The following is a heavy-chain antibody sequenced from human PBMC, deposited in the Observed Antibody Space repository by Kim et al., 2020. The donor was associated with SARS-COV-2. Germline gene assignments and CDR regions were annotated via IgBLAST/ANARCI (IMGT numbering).Heavy chain of an antibody. CDR2: GGNT. D-gene: IGHD5-18*01. J-gene: IGHJ4*02. Sequence: GGNTNYADAVKGRFTISRDNSKNTLYLQMNSLRAEDTAVYYCAKTGQLDSWGQGTLVTVSS. V-gene: IGHV3-23*01. CDR3: AKTGQLDS.